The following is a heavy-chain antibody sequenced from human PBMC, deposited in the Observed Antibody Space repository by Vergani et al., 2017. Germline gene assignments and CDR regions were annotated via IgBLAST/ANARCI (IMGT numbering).Heavy chain of an antibody. CDR3: ATPRLRFSYYYYYGMDV. CDR1: GYTLTELS. D-gene: IGHD5-12*01. CDR2: FDPEDGET. V-gene: IGHV1-24*01. J-gene: IGHJ6*02. Sequence: QVQLVQSGAEVKKPGASAKVSCKVSGYTLTELSMHWVRQPTGKGLEWMGGFDPEDGETIYAQKFQGRVTMTEATSTDTAYMELSSLRAEDTAVYYFATPRLRFSYYYYYGMDVWGQGTTVTVSS.